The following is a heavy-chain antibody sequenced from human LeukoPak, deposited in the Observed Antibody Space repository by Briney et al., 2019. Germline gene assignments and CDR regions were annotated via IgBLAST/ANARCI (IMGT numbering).Heavy chain of an antibody. V-gene: IGHV3-23*01. CDR2: ISGSGAST. CDR1: GFTFSSYA. Sequence: GGSLRLSCAASGFTFSSYAMSWVRQAPGKGLEWVSAISGSGASTYYADSVKGRFTIPRDNSKNTLYLQMNSLRAEDTAVYYCAKDDLDYYDSSGYYPDFWGQGTLVTVSS. CDR3: AKDDLDYYDSSGYYPDF. D-gene: IGHD3-22*01. J-gene: IGHJ4*02.